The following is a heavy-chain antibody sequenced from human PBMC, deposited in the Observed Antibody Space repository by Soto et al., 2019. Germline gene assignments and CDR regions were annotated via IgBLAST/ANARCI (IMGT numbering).Heavy chain of an antibody. CDR2: MNPNSGNT. CDR1: GYTFTSYD. J-gene: IGHJ4*02. V-gene: IGHV1-8*01. D-gene: IGHD2-15*01. Sequence: ASVKVSCKASGYTFTSYDINWVRQATGQGREWMGWMNPNSGNTGYAQKFQGRVTVTWNTSISTAYMELSSLRSEDTAVYYCARVPLYCSGGSCSTYYFDYWGQGTLVTVSS. CDR3: ARVPLYCSGGSCSTYYFDY.